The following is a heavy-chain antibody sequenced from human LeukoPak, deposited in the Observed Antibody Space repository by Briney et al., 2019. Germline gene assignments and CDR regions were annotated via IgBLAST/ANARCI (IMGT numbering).Heavy chain of an antibody. CDR3: VRVFSYYYDSSGDTLGDFDY. CDR1: GYSISSGYY. CDR2: IYHNGST. V-gene: IGHV4-38-2*02. Sequence: RPSETLSLTCTVSGYSISSGYYWGWIRQPPGKGLEWIGSIYHNGSTYYNPSLKSRVTISVDTSKNQFSLKLSSVTAADTAVYYCVRVFSYYYDSSGDTLGDFDYWGQGTLVTVSS. J-gene: IGHJ4*02. D-gene: IGHD3-22*01.